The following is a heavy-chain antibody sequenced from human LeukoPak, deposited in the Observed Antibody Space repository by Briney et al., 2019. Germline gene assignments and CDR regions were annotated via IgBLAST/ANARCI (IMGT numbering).Heavy chain of an antibody. Sequence: ASVKVSCKASGYTFTSYAMHWVRQAPGQRLEWMGWINAGNGNTKYSQKFQGRVTITRDTSASTAYMELSSLRSEDTAVYYCARHSSTSLEYFQHWGQGTQVTVSS. CDR2: INAGNGNT. J-gene: IGHJ1*01. CDR3: ARHSSTSLEYFQH. V-gene: IGHV1-3*01. D-gene: IGHD2-2*01. CDR1: GYTFTSYA.